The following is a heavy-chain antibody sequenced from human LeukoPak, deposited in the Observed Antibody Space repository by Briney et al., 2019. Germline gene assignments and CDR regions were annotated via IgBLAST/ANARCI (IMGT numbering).Heavy chain of an antibody. Sequence: GGSLRLSCAASGFTFSSYWMSWVRQAPGKGLEWVANIKQDGSEKYYVDSVKGRFTISRDNAKNSLYLQMSSLRAEDTAVYYCARDYDYYDSSGYHEAWGQGTLVTVSS. D-gene: IGHD3-22*01. J-gene: IGHJ5*02. V-gene: IGHV3-7*01. CDR2: IKQDGSEK. CDR3: ARDYDYYDSSGYHEA. CDR1: GFTFSSYW.